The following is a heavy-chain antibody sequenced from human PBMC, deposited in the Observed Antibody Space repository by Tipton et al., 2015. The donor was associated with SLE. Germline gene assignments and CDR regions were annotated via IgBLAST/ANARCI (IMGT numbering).Heavy chain of an antibody. J-gene: IGHJ5*02. CDR1: GFTFSHHG. CDR3: AGGLLWFGELYL. V-gene: IGHV3-30*03. D-gene: IGHD3-10*01. CDR2: ISFDGSNK. Sequence: SLRLSCAASGFTFSHHGMHWVRQAPGKGLEWVAVISFDGSNKYYGDSVRGRFTVSRDNSKDTLFLQMNSLRAEDTAVYYCAGGLLWFGELYLWGQGTLVTVSS.